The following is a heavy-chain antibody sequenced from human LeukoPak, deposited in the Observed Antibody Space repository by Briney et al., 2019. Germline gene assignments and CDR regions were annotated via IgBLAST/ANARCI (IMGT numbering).Heavy chain of an antibody. D-gene: IGHD2-2*01. CDR3: ARENCSSTSCYRRFDY. CDR1: GYTFTGYY. Sequence: ASVKVSCKAYGYTFTGYYMHWVRQAPGQGLEWMGWINPNSGGTNYAQKSQGRVTMTRDTSISTAYMELSRLRSDDTAVYYCARENCSSTSCYRRFDYWGQGTLVTVSS. CDR2: INPNSGGT. J-gene: IGHJ4*02. V-gene: IGHV1-2*02.